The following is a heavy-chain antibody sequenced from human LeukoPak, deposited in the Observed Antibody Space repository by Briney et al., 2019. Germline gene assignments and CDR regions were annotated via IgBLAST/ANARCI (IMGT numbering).Heavy chain of an antibody. Sequence: PGGSLRLSCAASGLIVSSNYMSWVRQAPGKGLEWGSVIYSGGSTYYADSVKGRFTISRDNSKNTLYLQMNSLRAEDTAVYYCARYTHSSGFDYWGQGTLVTVSS. CDR2: IYSGGST. V-gene: IGHV3-53*01. CDR1: GLIVSSNY. D-gene: IGHD6-19*01. J-gene: IGHJ4*02. CDR3: ARYTHSSGFDY.